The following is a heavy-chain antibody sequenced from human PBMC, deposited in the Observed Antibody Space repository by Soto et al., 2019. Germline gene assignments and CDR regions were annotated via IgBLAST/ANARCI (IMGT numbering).Heavy chain of an antibody. Sequence: GGSLRLSCAASGFTFSSYSMNWVRQAPGKGLEWVSYISSSSSTIYYADSVKGRFTISRDNAKNSLYLQMNSLRAEDTAVYYCAREVYGDYPTGSYWGQGTLVTVSS. CDR2: ISSSSSTI. J-gene: IGHJ4*02. CDR1: GFTFSSYS. V-gene: IGHV3-48*01. CDR3: AREVYGDYPTGSY. D-gene: IGHD4-17*01.